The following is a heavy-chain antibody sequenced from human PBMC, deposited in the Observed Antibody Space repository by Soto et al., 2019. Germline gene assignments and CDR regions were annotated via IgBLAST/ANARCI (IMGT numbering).Heavy chain of an antibody. J-gene: IGHJ4*02. CDR1: GGSISSSDYY. CDR3: ARVGGFGATTIDY. V-gene: IGHV4-30-4*01. D-gene: IGHD3-10*01. CDR2: IYYSGST. Sequence: QVQLQESGPGLVKPSQTLSLTCTVSGGSISSSDYYWSWIRQPPGKGLEWIGYIYYSGSTYYNPSLWSRVTISVDTSENQFSLKLSSVTAADTAVYYCARVGGFGATTIDYWCQGTLVTVSS.